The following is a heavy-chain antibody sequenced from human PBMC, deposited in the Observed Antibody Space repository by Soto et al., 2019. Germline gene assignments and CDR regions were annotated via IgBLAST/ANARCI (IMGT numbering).Heavy chain of an antibody. CDR1: GGSISSGGYY. Sequence: SETLSLTCTVSGGSISSGGYYWSWIRQHPGKGLEWIGYIYYSGSTYYNPSLKSRVTISVDTSKNQFSLKLSSVTAADTAVYFCARVWGIAARQGPLTFDYWGQGTLVTVSS. D-gene: IGHD6-6*01. J-gene: IGHJ4*02. CDR3: ARVWGIAARQGPLTFDY. CDR2: IYYSGST. V-gene: IGHV4-31*03.